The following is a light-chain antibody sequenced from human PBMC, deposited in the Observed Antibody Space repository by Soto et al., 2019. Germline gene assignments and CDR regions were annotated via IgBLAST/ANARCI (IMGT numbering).Light chain of an antibody. Sequence: EIVMNESPATLSVSPGERVTLSCRASQSVSSRLAWYHQKPGQSPRLLIYGASTRATGIPARFSGSGSGTDFTLTISRLEPEDFAVYYCQQYGSSPPWTFGQGTKVDI. CDR3: QQYGSSPPWT. CDR2: GAS. J-gene: IGKJ1*01. CDR1: QSVSSR. V-gene: IGKV3-20*01.